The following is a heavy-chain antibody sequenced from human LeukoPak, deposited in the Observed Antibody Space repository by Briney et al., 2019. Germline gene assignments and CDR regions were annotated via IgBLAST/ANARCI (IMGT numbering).Heavy chain of an antibody. Sequence: GESLKISCKGSGYSFTSYWIGWVRQMPGKGLEWMGIIYPGDSDTRYSPSFQGQVTISADKSISTAYLQWSSLKASDTAMYYCARLNYRCQGGGDAFDIWGQGTMVTVSS. CDR3: ARLNYRCQGGGDAFDI. J-gene: IGHJ3*02. CDR2: IYPGDSDT. CDR1: GYSFTSYW. D-gene: IGHD1-7*01. V-gene: IGHV5-51*01.